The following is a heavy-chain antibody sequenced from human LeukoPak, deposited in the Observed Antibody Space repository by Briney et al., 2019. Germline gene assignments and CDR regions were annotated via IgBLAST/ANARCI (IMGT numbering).Heavy chain of an antibody. CDR3: ATQRHPSDHLFDY. J-gene: IGHJ4*02. Sequence: GGSLRLSCAASGFTFSSYSMNWVRQAPGKGLEWVSSISSSSSYIYYADSVKGRFTISRDNAKNSLYPQMNSLRAEDTAVYYCATQRHPSDHLFDYWGQGTLVTVSS. D-gene: IGHD1-1*01. CDR2: ISSSSSYI. CDR1: GFTFSSYS. V-gene: IGHV3-21*01.